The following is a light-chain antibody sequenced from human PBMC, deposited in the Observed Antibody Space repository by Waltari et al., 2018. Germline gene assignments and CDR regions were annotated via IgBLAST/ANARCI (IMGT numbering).Light chain of an antibody. CDR3: SSYTSSALWV. V-gene: IGLV2-14*01. Sequence: QSALTQPASVSGSPGQSITISCTGSSMDVGGYNYVPWYQQYPNEPPQVIIFDVSNRPSGISNRFSGSKSGNTASLTISSLQAGDEADYYCSSYTSSALWVFGGGTKLTVL. CDR2: DVS. J-gene: IGLJ3*02. CDR1: SMDVGGYNY.